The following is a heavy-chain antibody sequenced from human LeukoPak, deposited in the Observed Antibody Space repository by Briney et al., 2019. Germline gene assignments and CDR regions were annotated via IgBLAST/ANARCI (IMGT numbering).Heavy chain of an antibody. CDR2: ISGSGGST. D-gene: IGHD2-21*02. CDR3: AKDSSSIVVVTGKNEY. V-gene: IGHV3-23*01. Sequence: GGSLRLSCEASGFTFSSYAMNWVRQAPGKGLEGVSSISGSGGSTYYADSVKGRSTISRDNSKNTVYLQLNSLRAEDTAVYYCAKDSSSIVVVTGKNEYWGQGTLVTVSS. CDR1: GFTFSSYA. J-gene: IGHJ4*02.